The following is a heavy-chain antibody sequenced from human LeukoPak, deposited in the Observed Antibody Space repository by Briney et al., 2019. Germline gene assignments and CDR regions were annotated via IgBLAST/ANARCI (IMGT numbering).Heavy chain of an antibody. J-gene: IGHJ3*02. Sequence: SETLSLTCTVSGGSISSYYWSWIRQPPGKGLEWIGYIYYSGSTNYNPSLKSRVTMSVDTSKNQFSLKLSSVTAADTAVYYCARVTAAAGTDDAFDIWGQGTMVTVSS. CDR3: ARVTAAAGTDDAFDI. CDR2: IYYSGST. CDR1: GGSISSYY. V-gene: IGHV4-59*12. D-gene: IGHD6-13*01.